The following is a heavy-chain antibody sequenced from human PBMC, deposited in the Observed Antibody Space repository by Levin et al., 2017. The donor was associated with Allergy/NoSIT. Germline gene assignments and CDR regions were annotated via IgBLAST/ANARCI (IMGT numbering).Heavy chain of an antibody. V-gene: IGHV4-34*01. D-gene: IGHD3-22*01. J-gene: IGHJ4*02. CDR2: INHSGGA. CDR3: ARSGNRNYFDTSASYLAY. CDR1: GASFSGYS. Sequence: SQTLSLTCAVSGASFSGYSYTWIRQPPGRGLEWIGEINHSGGATYNPSLKSRVTISVDTSKSQFSLKLSPVTAADTAVYYCARSGNRNYFDTSASYLAYWGQGTLVTVSS.